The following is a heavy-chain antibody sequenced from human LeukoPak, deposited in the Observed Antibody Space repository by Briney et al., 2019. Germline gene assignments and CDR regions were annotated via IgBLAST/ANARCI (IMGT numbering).Heavy chain of an antibody. V-gene: IGHV3-7*05. CDR1: GFTFSIYW. CDR2: IKQDGSEK. Sequence: GGSLRLSCAASGFTFSIYWMSWVRQAPGKGLEWVANIKQDGSEKYYVDSVKGRFTISRDNANNSLYLQMNSLRAEDTAVYYCARGGDYLDFWGQETLDTVSS. J-gene: IGHJ4*02. CDR3: ARGGDYLDF.